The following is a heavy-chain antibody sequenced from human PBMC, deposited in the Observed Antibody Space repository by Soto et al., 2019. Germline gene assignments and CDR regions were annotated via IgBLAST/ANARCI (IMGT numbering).Heavy chain of an antibody. CDR3: AREEQWTNWFDP. V-gene: IGHV1-69*13. D-gene: IGHD6-19*01. J-gene: IGHJ5*02. CDR1: GGTFSSYA. Sequence: SVKVSCKASGGTFSSYAISWVRQAPGQGLEWMGGIIPIFGTANYAQKFQGRVTITADESTSTAYMELSSLRSEDTAVYYCAREEQWTNWFDPWGQGTLVTVSS. CDR2: IIPIFGTA.